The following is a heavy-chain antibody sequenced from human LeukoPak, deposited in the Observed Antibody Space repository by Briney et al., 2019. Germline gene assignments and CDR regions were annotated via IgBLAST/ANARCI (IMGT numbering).Heavy chain of an antibody. V-gene: IGHV3-23*01. CDR2: ITISGTNT. CDR3: AKVWAYSGGHYYSDY. J-gene: IGHJ4*02. D-gene: IGHD2-21*01. CDR1: GFTFSSYG. Sequence: GGSLRLSCAASGFTFSSYGMHWVRQAPGKGLEWVSSITISGTNTHYADSVKGRFTISRDNSKNTLYLQMNSLRAEDTAIYYCAKVWAYSGGHYYSDYWGQGTLVTISS.